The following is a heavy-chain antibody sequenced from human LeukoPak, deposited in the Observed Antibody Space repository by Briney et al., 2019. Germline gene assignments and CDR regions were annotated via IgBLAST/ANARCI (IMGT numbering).Heavy chain of an antibody. V-gene: IGHV1-2*06. J-gene: IGHJ5*02. CDR2: INPNSGGT. CDR1: GYTFTGYY. CDR3: ARDGDDFWSGYSDPYNWFDP. D-gene: IGHD3-3*01. Sequence: ASVKVSCKASGYTFTGYYMHWVRQAPGQGLEWMGRINPNSGGTNYAQKFQGRVTMTRDTSISTAYMELSRLRSDDTAVYYCARDGDDFWSGYSDPYNWFDPWGQGTLVTVSS.